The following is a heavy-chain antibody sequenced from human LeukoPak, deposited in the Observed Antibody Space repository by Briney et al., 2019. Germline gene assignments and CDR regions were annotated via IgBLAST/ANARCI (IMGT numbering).Heavy chain of an antibody. CDR1: GFTFSSYA. CDR3: ARFPSRTDKLWFGELLRGENMYYFDY. J-gene: IGHJ4*02. V-gene: IGHV3-23*01. CDR2: ISGSGGST. Sequence: PGGSVRLSCAASGFTFSSYAMSWVRQAPGKGLEWVSAISGSGGSTYYADSVKGRFTISRDNSKNSLYLQMNSLRAEDTAVYYCARFPSRTDKLWFGELLRGENMYYFDYWGQGTLVTVSS. D-gene: IGHD3-10*01.